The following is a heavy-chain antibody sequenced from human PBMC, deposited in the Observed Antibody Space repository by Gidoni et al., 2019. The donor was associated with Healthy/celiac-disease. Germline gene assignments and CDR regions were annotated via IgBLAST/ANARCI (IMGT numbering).Heavy chain of an antibody. D-gene: IGHD6-13*01. J-gene: IGHJ3*02. CDR2: ISSSSSYI. CDR1: GFPFSSYS. V-gene: IGHV3-21*01. CDR3: ARSGGAAGTGDAFDI. Sequence: EVQLVESGGGLVKPGGFLRLSCAASGFPFSSYSMNWVRQAPGKGLEWVSSISSSSSYIYYADSVKGRFTISRDNAKNSLYLQMNSPRAEDTAVYYCARSGGAAGTGDAFDIWGQGTMVTVSS.